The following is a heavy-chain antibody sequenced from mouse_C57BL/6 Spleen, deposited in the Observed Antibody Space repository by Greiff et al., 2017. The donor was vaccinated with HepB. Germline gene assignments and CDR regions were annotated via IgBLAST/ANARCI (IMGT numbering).Heavy chain of an antibody. CDR2: INYDGSST. V-gene: IGHV5-16*01. CDR1: GFTFSDYY. Sequence: DVKLVESEGGLVQPGSSMKLSCTASGFTFSDYYMAWVRQVPEKGLEWVANINYDGSSTYYLDSLKSRFIISRDNAKNILYLQMSSLKSEDTATYYCARVNPYYYAMDYWGQGTSVTVSS. CDR3: ARVNPYYYAMDY. J-gene: IGHJ4*01. D-gene: IGHD6-1*01.